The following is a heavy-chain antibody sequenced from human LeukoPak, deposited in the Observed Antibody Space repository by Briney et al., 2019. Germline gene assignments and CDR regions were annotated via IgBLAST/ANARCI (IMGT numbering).Heavy chain of an antibody. D-gene: IGHD6-19*01. Sequence: SETLSLTCTVSGGSISSYYWSWIRQPAGKGLEWIGRIYSSGSTNYNPSLKSQVTMSVDTSNNHFSLKLSSVTAADTAVYYCAREPPGITVDYWGQGTLVTVSS. CDR3: AREPPGITVDY. CDR1: GGSISSYY. V-gene: IGHV4-4*07. CDR2: IYSSGST. J-gene: IGHJ4*02.